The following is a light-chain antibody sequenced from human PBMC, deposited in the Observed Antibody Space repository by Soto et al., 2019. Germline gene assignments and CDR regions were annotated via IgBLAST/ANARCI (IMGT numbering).Light chain of an antibody. V-gene: IGLV1-44*01. CDR3: AAWDDSRSGYV. J-gene: IGLJ1*01. Sequence: QSLLTQPPSASGTPGQGVTISCSGSLSNIGSKTVKWYQQFPGTAPQLLIYSDDQRHSGVPDRFSGSKSCTSASLDISGLQAEDEADDYWAAWDDSRSGYVFGTGTKVTVL. CDR2: SDD. CDR1: LSNIGSKT.